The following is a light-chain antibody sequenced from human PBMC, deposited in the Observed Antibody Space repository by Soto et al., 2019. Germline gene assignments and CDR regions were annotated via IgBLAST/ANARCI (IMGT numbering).Light chain of an antibody. Sequence: EIVLTQSPGTLSLSPGERATLSCRASQSVSSNKLAWYQQKPGQAPRLLIYGASGRDTGIPDRFSGSGSGTDVPVTISRLEPEDFAVYYCQVFDGSLWTFGQGNKVELK. CDR2: GAS. J-gene: IGKJ1*01. CDR3: QVFDGSLWT. CDR1: QSVSSNK. V-gene: IGKV3-20*01.